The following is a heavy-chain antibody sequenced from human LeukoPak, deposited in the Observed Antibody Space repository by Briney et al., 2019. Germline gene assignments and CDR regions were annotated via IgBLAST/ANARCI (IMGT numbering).Heavy chain of an antibody. Sequence: GASLKVSCKASGYTFASYGITWVRQAPGQGLEWVGWISANNGETNYAQKLQGRVTMTTDTSTSTAYMELRSLRSDDTAVYYCARDQNYYGSGSYFIYWGQGTLVTVSS. CDR3: ARDQNYYGSGSYFIY. D-gene: IGHD3-10*01. J-gene: IGHJ4*02. CDR1: GYTFASYG. CDR2: ISANNGET. V-gene: IGHV1-18*01.